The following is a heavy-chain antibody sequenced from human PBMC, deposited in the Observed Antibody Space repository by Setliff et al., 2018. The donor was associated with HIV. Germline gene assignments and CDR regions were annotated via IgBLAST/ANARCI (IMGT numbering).Heavy chain of an antibody. J-gene: IGHJ4*02. Sequence: SETLSLTCAVHGASFSDYSWSWIRQPPGKGLEWIGEINHSGSTNYNPSLRTRVTISVDTSKNQFSLKLTSVTAADTAVYYCAKSPGFTGYGGSGWGQGTLVTVSS. CDR1: GASFSDYS. CDR3: AKSPGFTGYGGSG. CDR2: INHSGST. V-gene: IGHV4-34*01. D-gene: IGHD5-12*01.